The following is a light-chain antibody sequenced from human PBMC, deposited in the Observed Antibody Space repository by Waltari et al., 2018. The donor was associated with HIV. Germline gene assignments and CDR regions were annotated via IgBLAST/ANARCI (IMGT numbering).Light chain of an antibody. V-gene: IGKV3-20*01. CDR1: QSVSSNY. CDR2: GAS. Sequence: DIVLTQSPGTLSLSPGERATLSCRASQSVSSNYLAWYQQKPGQAPRLLIFGASSRATGIPDRFSGSGSGTDFSLTINRLDPEDFAVYYCQQRAFLVTFGGGTKVEI. CDR3: QQRAFLVT. J-gene: IGKJ4*01.